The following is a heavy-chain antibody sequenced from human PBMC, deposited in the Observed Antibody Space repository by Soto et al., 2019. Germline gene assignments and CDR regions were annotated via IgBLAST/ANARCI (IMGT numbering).Heavy chain of an antibody. Sequence: PGGSLRLSCAASGFNFKNSGMTWVRQAPGKGLEWVSSVDDGGSGTYYADSVKGRFTISRDNSKSTLYMQMNRLRAEDTAIYYCAKRVEYSSSSDYFDSWGQATLVTVSS. V-gene: IGHV3-23*01. CDR2: VDDGGSGT. J-gene: IGHJ4*02. D-gene: IGHD6-6*01. CDR1: GFNFKNSG. CDR3: AKRVEYSSSSDYFDS.